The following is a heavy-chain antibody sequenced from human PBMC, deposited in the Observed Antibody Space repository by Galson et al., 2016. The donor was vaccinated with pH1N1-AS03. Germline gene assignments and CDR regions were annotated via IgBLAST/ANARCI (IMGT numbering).Heavy chain of an antibody. J-gene: IGHJ4*02. CDR1: GFTFSSYA. D-gene: IGHD6-13*01. CDR3: ARGPVSYSNYWFPPPDY. CDR2: ISGNGFST. V-gene: IGHV3-64*01. Sequence: SLRLSCAASGFTFSSYAMFWVRQAPGKGLEYVSAISGNGFSTYYASSVKDRFTNSRDNSKNTLFLQMGSLRPEDMAVYYCARGPVSYSNYWFPPPDYWGQGTLVTVSS.